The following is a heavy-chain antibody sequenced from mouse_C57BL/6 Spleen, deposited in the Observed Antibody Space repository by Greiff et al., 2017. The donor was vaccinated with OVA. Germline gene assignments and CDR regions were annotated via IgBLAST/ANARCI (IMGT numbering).Heavy chain of an antibody. V-gene: IGHV1-82*01. CDR2: IYPGAGDT. Sequence: VKLMESGPELVKPGASVKISCKASGYAFSSSWMNWVKQRPGKGLEWIGRIYPGAGDTNYNGKFKGKATLTADKSSSTAYMQLSSLTSEDSAVYFCARSGITTVVAHAMDYWGQGTSVTVSS. J-gene: IGHJ4*01. CDR1: GYAFSSSW. CDR3: ARSGITTVVAHAMDY. D-gene: IGHD1-1*01.